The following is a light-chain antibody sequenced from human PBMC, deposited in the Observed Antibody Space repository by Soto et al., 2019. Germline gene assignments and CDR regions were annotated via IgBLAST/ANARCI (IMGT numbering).Light chain of an antibody. CDR2: SNN. J-gene: IGLJ3*02. V-gene: IGLV1-44*01. CDR3: AAWDDSRNGWV. CDR1: SSNIGSNT. Sequence: QSVLTQPPSASGTPGQRVTISCSGSSSNIGSNTVNCYQQLPGTAPKLLIYSNNQRPSGVPDRFSGSKSGTSASLAISGLQSEDEADYYCAAWDDSRNGWVFGGGTKVTVL.